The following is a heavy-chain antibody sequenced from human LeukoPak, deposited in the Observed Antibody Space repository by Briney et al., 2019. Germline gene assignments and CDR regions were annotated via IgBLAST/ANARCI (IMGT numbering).Heavy chain of an antibody. CDR1: GYTFTNYD. Sequence: ASVKVSCKASGYTFTNYDINWVRQATGRGLEWMGWMNPNSGNTGYAQKFQDRVTMTRNTSISTAYMELTRLTSEDTAVYYCARGDSGYFLYYGLDVWGQGTTVTVSS. V-gene: IGHV1-8*01. CDR2: MNPNSGNT. CDR3: ARGDSGYFLYYGLDV. J-gene: IGHJ6*02. D-gene: IGHD3-10*01.